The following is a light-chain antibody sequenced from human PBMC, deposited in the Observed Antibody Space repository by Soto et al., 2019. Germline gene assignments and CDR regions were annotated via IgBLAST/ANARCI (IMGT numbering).Light chain of an antibody. V-gene: IGLV2-14*02. CDR2: DVS. CDR3: SSYTSSSTLA. Sequence: QSVLTQPASLSASPGQSMTISCTGTSSDVGSYSLLSWYQHHPGKAPILMIYDVSNRPSGVSNRFSGSESGNTASLTISGLQAEDEADYYCSSYTSSSTLAFGTGTKVTVL. J-gene: IGLJ1*01. CDR1: SSDVGSYSL.